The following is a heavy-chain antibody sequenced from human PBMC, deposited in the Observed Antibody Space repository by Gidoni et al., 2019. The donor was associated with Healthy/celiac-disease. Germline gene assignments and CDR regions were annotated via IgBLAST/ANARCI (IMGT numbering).Heavy chain of an antibody. CDR3: ARGNGFGEPPYYYYGMDV. J-gene: IGHJ6*02. CDR1: VFTFSSYS. D-gene: IGHD3-10*01. CDR2: KGYDVINK. V-gene: IGHV3-33*01. Sequence: VQLVESGGGVVQPGMSLRLSCAASVFTFSSYSMHWFRQAPGTGLAWLEVKGYDVINKYYADTVKGRFNISRDNSKNTMYLQMNSLRAEGTAVYYCARGNGFGEPPYYYYGMDVWGQGTTVTVSS.